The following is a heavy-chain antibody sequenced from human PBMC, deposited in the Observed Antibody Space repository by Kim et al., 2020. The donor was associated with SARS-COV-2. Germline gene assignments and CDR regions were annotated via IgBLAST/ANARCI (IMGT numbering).Heavy chain of an antibody. CDR3: ARGWSGYTPPLY. J-gene: IGHJ4*02. CDR1: GYTFTSYG. V-gene: IGHV1-18*01. CDR2: ISAYNGNT. D-gene: IGHD3-3*01. Sequence: ASVKFSCKASGYTFTSYGISWVRQAPGQGLEWMGWISAYNGNTNSAPKLQGRVTMTTDTSTSTAYMELRSLRSNDTAVYYCARGWSGYTPPLYWGQGTLVTVSS.